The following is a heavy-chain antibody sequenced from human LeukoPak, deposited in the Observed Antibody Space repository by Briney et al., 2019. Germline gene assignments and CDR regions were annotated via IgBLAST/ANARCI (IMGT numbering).Heavy chain of an antibody. Sequence: SETLSLTCTVSGGSISSSSYYWGWIRQPPGKGLEWIGSIYYSGSTYYNPSLKSRVTISVDTSKNQFSLKLSSVTAADTAVYYCARIDSSGYYSDYWGQGTLVTVSS. D-gene: IGHD3-22*01. CDR2: IYYSGST. V-gene: IGHV4-39*01. CDR1: GGSISSSSYY. J-gene: IGHJ4*02. CDR3: ARIDSSGYYSDY.